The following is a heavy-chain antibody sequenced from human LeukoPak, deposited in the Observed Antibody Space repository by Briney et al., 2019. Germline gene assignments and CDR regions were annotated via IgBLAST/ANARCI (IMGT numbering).Heavy chain of an antibody. J-gene: IGHJ5*02. Sequence: GGSLRLPCAASGFTFSSYAMSWVRQAPGKGLEWVSAISGSGGSTYYADSVKGRFTISRDNSKNTLYLQMNSLRAEDTAVYYCAKEKSAQLLYSWFDPWGQGTLVTVSS. V-gene: IGHV3-23*01. D-gene: IGHD2-2*02. CDR2: ISGSGGST. CDR3: AKEKSAQLLYSWFDP. CDR1: GFTFSSYA.